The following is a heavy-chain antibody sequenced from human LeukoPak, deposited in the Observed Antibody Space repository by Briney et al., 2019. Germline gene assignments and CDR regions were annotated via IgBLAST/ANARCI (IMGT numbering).Heavy chain of an antibody. CDR1: GGSISSYY. V-gene: IGHV4-59*04. J-gene: IGHJ4*02. CDR2: IYHSGST. CDR3: RPYYYDSSDSPDY. Sequence: SETLSLTCTVSGGSISSYYWGWIRQPPGKGLEWIGNIYHSGSTYYNPSLKSRVTISVDTSKNQFSLKLSSVTAADTAVYCTRPYYYDSSDSPDYWGQGTLVTVSS. D-gene: IGHD3-22*01.